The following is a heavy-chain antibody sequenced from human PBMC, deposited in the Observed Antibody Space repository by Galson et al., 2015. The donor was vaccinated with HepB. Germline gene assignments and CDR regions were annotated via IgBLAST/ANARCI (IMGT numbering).Heavy chain of an antibody. V-gene: IGHV3-23*01. D-gene: IGHD3-3*01. CDR3: AKGGYYDFWSAYDS. J-gene: IGHJ4*02. CDR1: GFTFNSYD. CDR2: ISRRSGRT. Sequence: SLRLSCAASGFTFNSYDMTWVRQAPGKGLEWVSSISRRSGRTSYADSVKGRFTISRDNSKNTLYLQMNSLRPEDTAIYYCAKGGYYDFWSAYDSWGQGTLVTVSS.